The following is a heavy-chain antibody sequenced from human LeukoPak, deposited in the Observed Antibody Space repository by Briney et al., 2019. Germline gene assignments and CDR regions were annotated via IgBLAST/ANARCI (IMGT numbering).Heavy chain of an antibody. CDR1: EFTFSNYG. V-gene: IGHV3-23*01. CDR3: AKGRTGFSYGYGIDY. CDR2: ISTSDGTT. J-gene: IGHJ4*02. D-gene: IGHD5-18*01. Sequence: GGSLRLSCAASEFTFSNYGMSWVRQAPGKGLEWVSSISTSDGTTYYADSVKGRFTISRDNSKNTLYLQMNSLRAEDAAIYYCAKGRTGFSYGYGIDYWGQGTLVTVSS.